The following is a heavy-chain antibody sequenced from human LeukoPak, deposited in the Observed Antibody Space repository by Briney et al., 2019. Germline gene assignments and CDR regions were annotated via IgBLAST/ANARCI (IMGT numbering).Heavy chain of an antibody. Sequence: PGGSLRLSCAASGFTFGNAWMSWVRQAPGKGLEWVGRIKSKTDGGTTDYAAPVKGRFTISRDDSKTTLYLRMNSLKTEDTAVYYCTTDQLGLTGTTSYWGQGTLVTVSS. D-gene: IGHD1-20*01. CDR1: GFTFGNAW. J-gene: IGHJ4*02. CDR2: IKSKTDGGTT. CDR3: TTDQLGLTGTTSY. V-gene: IGHV3-15*01.